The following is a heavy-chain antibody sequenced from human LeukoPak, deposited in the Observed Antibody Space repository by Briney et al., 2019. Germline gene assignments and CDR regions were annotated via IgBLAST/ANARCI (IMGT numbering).Heavy chain of an antibody. CDR1: GGSISSSSYY. CDR2: IYYSGST. D-gene: IGHD6-13*01. V-gene: IGHV4-39*01. Sequence: SETLSLTCTVSGGSISSSSYYWGWIRQPPGKGLEWIGSIYYSGSTYYNPSLKSRVTISVDTSKNQFSLKLSSVTAADTAVYYCASHTAYSSSPRSWFSHYGMDVWGQGTTVTVSS. J-gene: IGHJ6*02. CDR3: ASHTAYSSSPRSWFSHYGMDV.